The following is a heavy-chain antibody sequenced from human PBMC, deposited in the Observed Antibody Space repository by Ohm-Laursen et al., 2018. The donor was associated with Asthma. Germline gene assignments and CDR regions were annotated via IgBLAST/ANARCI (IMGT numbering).Heavy chain of an antibody. D-gene: IGHD1-1*01. V-gene: IGHV3-30*18. J-gene: IGHJ4*02. Sequence: SSLRLSCAASGFTFSSYGMHWVRQAPGKGLEWVAVISYDGSNKYYADSVKGRFTISRDNSKNTLYLQMNSLRAEDTAMYYCAKLGWNAVGFDYWGQGTLVTVSS. CDR2: ISYDGSNK. CDR3: AKLGWNAVGFDY. CDR1: GFTFSSYG.